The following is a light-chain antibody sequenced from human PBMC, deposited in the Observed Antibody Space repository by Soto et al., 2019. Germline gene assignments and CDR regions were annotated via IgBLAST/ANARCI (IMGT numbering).Light chain of an antibody. CDR1: SSDVGDYDY. CDR3: SSYTNSNTSV. J-gene: IGLJ3*02. CDR2: EVR. Sequence: QSALTQPASVSGSPGQSITISCTGTSSDVGDYDYVSWYQQHPGKAPKLMIYEVRNRPSGVSNRFSGSESGNTASLAISGLQAEDEANYYCSSYTNSNTSVFGGGTKLTVL. V-gene: IGLV2-14*01.